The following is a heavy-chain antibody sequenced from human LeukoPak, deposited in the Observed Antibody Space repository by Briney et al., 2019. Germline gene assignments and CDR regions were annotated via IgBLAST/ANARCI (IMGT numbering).Heavy chain of an antibody. Sequence: ASVKVSCKASGGTFSSYAISWVRQAPGQGLEWMGRIIPILGIANYAQKFQGRVTITADKSTSTAYMELSSLRSEDTAVYYCARNIAVAGTFPNYFDHWGQGTLVTVSS. J-gene: IGHJ4*02. D-gene: IGHD6-19*01. CDR3: ARNIAVAGTFPNYFDH. CDR1: GGTFSSYA. V-gene: IGHV1-69*04. CDR2: IIPILGIA.